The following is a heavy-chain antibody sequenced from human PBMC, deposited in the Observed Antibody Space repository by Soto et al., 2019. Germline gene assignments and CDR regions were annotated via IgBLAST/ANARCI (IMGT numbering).Heavy chain of an antibody. CDR1: GASISGSYYY. V-gene: IGHV4-39*01. J-gene: IGHJ4*02. D-gene: IGHD1-20*01. Sequence: ASETLSLTCAVSGASISGSYYYWAWLRQSPGKGSEWIGSVFYTGFTSYNPSLESRVSVSVDTSKSQFSLKLSAVTAADTAVYYCATSQKGYNWNYFDHWSQGALVTVSS. CDR2: VFYTGFT. CDR3: ATSQKGYNWNYFDH.